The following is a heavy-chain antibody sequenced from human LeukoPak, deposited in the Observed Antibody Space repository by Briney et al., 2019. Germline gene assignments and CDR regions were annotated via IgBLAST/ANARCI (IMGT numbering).Heavy chain of an antibody. V-gene: IGHV3-30-3*01. CDR1: GFTFSSYA. CDR2: ISYDGSNK. D-gene: IGHD2-15*01. Sequence: GGSLRLSCAASGFTFSSYAMHWVRQAPGKGLEWVAVISYDGSNKYYADSVKGRFTISRDNSKNTLYLRMNSLRAEDTAVYYCARDRGPSCSGGSCNYYYYGMDVWGQGTTVTVSS. J-gene: IGHJ6*02. CDR3: ARDRGPSCSGGSCNYYYYGMDV.